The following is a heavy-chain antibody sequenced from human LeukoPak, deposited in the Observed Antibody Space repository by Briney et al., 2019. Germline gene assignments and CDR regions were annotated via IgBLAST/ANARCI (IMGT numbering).Heavy chain of an antibody. CDR2: INPTGGIT. D-gene: IGHD5-12*01. CDR3: ARVVTGGYFMGY. Sequence: EASVKVSCKASGYTFTNYYVHWVRQAPGQGLDWMGVINPTGGITNYAQKFQGRVTMALDTSTSTVYMELSSLRSADTAVYYCARVVTGGYFMGYWGQGTLVTVSS. J-gene: IGHJ4*02. CDR1: GYTFTNYY. V-gene: IGHV1-46*01.